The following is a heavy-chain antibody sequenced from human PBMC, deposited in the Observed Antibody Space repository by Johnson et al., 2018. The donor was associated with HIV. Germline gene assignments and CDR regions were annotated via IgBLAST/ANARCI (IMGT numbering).Heavy chain of an antibody. CDR1: GLTFSDFA. D-gene: IGHD3-10*01. Sequence: QVQLVESGGGVVQPGKSLRLSCAASGLTFSDFAMHWVRQVPGKGLEWVAVTSYDGINKYYATSVKGRFTISRDNSKNTLYLQMNSLRAEDTAVYYCARGGPYDSGIIDAFDIWGQGTMVTVSS. CDR3: ARGGPYDSGIIDAFDI. V-gene: IGHV3-30-3*01. CDR2: TSYDGINK. J-gene: IGHJ3*02.